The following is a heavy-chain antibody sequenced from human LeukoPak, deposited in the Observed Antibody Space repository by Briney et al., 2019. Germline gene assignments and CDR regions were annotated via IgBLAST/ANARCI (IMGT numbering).Heavy chain of an antibody. Sequence: GASVKVSCKASGYTFTSYGISWVRQAPGQGLEWMGWISAYNGNTNYAQKLQGRVTMTTDTSTSTAYMELRSLRSDDTAVYYCAREIFYDILTGYYKGWFDPWGQGTLVTVSS. J-gene: IGHJ5*02. CDR3: AREIFYDILTGYYKGWFDP. CDR2: ISAYNGNT. V-gene: IGHV1-18*01. CDR1: GYTFTSYG. D-gene: IGHD3-9*01.